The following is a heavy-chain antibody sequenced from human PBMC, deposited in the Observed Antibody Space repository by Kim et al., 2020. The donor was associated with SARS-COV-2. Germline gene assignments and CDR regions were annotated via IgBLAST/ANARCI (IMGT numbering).Heavy chain of an antibody. CDR3: AKEGTSGTFPDY. CDR1: GFTFRNYG. D-gene: IGHD3-10*01. CDR2: ISFDGSKT. Sequence: GGSLRLSCVVSGFTFRNYGMHWVRQAPGKGLEWVALISFDGSKTYYVDSVKGRFTISRDNSKNTLFLHMFALGDEDTAVYYCAKEGTSGTFPDYWGQGTLGPVSS. V-gene: IGHV3-30*18. J-gene: IGHJ4*02.